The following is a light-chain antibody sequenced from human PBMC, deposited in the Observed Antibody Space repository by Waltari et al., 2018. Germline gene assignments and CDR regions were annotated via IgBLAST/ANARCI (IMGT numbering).Light chain of an antibody. Sequence: EIVMTQSPATLSVSLGERATLSCRASQSVSSNLAWYQQKPGQAPRLLIYGASTRATGIPARFNGSGSGTEFTLTISSLQSEDFAVYYCEQYNNWPPWTFGQGTKVEIK. V-gene: IGKV3D-15*01. CDR1: QSVSSN. CDR3: EQYNNWPPWT. CDR2: GAS. J-gene: IGKJ1*01.